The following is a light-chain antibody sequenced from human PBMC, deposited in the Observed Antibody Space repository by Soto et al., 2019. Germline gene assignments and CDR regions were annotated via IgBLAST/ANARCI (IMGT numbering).Light chain of an antibody. V-gene: IGKV1-9*01. CDR1: QGISSY. Sequence: IQLTQSPSSLSASVGDRVTITCRASQGISSYLAWYQQKPGKAPKLLIYAASTLQSGVPSRFSGSGSGTEFTLTISSLQPEDFATYHCQEYKTWTFGQGTKVDIK. CDR3: QEYKTWT. CDR2: AAS. J-gene: IGKJ1*01.